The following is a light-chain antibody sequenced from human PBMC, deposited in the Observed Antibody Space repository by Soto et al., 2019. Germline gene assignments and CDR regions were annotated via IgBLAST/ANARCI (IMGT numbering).Light chain of an antibody. CDR2: DVN. CDR1: SSDVGAYNY. Sequence: QSALTQPASVSGSPGQSITISCTGTSSDVGAYNYVSWYQQHPGKAPKLMIYDVNNRPSGISNRFSGFKSGNTASLTISGLQAEDEADYYCSSYTGSSILGVFGGGTKLTVL. CDR3: SSYTGSSILGV. V-gene: IGLV2-14*01. J-gene: IGLJ2*01.